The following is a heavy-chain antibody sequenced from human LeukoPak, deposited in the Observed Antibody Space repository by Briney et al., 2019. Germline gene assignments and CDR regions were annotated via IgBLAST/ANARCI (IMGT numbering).Heavy chain of an antibody. Sequence: ASVKVSCKASGGTFSSYAISWVRQAPGQGLEWMGRIIPILGIANYAQKFQGRVTITADKSTSTAYMDLSSLRSEDTAVYYCARIRRDGYNYSGYFDYWGQGTLVTVSS. J-gene: IGHJ4*02. CDR1: GGTFSSYA. CDR2: IIPILGIA. CDR3: ARIRRDGYNYSGYFDY. D-gene: IGHD5-24*01. V-gene: IGHV1-69*04.